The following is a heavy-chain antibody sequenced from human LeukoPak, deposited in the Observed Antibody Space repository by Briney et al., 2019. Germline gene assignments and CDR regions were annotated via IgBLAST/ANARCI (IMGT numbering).Heavy chain of an antibody. V-gene: IGHV4-61*01. J-gene: IGHJ5*02. CDR1: GGSVSSVIYY. CDR3: ATDYYGSGSRFDP. CDR2: IYYSGST. Sequence: PSDTLSLTCTVSGGSVSSVIYYWSWIRQPPGKGLEWIGYIYYSGSTNYNPSLKSRVTISVDTSKNQFSLKLSSVTAADTAVYYCATDYYGSGSRFDPWGQGTLVTVSS. D-gene: IGHD3-10*01.